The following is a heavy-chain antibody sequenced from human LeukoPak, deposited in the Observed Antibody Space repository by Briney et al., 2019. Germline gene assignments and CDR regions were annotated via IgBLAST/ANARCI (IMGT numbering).Heavy chain of an antibody. J-gene: IGHJ6*02. V-gene: IGHV3-30-3*01. Sequence: GGSLRLSCAASGFTFSSYAMHWVRQAPGKGLEWVAVISYDGSNKYYADSVKGRFTISRDNSKNTLYLQMNSLRAEDTAVYYCARAGERGYSGYYYGMDVWGQGTTVTVSS. CDR2: ISYDGSNK. D-gene: IGHD5-12*01. CDR3: ARAGERGYSGYYYGMDV. CDR1: GFTFSSYA.